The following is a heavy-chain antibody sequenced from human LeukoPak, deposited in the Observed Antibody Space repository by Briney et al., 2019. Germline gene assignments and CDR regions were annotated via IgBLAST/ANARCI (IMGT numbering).Heavy chain of an antibody. J-gene: IGHJ4*02. Sequence: ASVNVSCTASGYTFTSYGISWVRQAPGQGLEWMGWISAYNGNTNYAQKLQGRVTMTTDTSTSTAYMELRSLRSDDTAVYYCARDQGITMVRGATDYWGQGTLVTVSS. CDR3: ARDQGITMVRGATDY. V-gene: IGHV1-18*01. D-gene: IGHD3-10*01. CDR1: GYTFTSYG. CDR2: ISAYNGNT.